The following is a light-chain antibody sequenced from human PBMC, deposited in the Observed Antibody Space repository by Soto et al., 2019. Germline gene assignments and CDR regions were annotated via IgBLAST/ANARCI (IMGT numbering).Light chain of an antibody. Sequence: QSALTQPASVSGSPGQSITISCTGTSSDVGSYNLVSWYQQHPGKAPKLMIYEVFRRPSGVPDRFSGSKSGNTASLTVSGLQAEDEADYYCSSYAGRDSGRFGGGTKVTVL. CDR2: EVF. V-gene: IGLV2-14*02. J-gene: IGLJ3*02. CDR3: SSYAGRDSGR. CDR1: SSDVGSYNL.